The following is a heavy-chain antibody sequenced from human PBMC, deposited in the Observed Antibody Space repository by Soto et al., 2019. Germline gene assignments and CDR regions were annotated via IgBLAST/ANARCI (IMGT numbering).Heavy chain of an antibody. CDR1: AASISGFY. D-gene: IGHD1-1*01. Sequence: SETLSLTCTVSAASISGFYWSWIRKSAGKGLEWIGPIYATGTTDYNPSLKSRVMMSVDTSKKQFSLKLRSVTAADTAVYYCVRDGTKTLRDWFDPWGQGISVTVSS. J-gene: IGHJ5*02. CDR2: IYATGTT. V-gene: IGHV4-4*07. CDR3: VRDGTKTLRDWFDP.